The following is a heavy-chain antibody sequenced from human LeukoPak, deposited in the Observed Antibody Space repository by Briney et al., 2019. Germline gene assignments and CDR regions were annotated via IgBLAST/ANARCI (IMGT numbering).Heavy chain of an antibody. CDR3: ASLMTTVTIPDY. CDR1: GFTFSSYS. Sequence: GGSLRLSCAASGFTFSSYSMNWVRQAPGEGLEWVSSIRGSSTYIYYADSVKGRFTISRDNAKNSLYLQMNSLRAEDTAVYYCASLMTTVTIPDYWGQGTLVTVSS. D-gene: IGHD4-17*01. J-gene: IGHJ4*02. CDR2: IRGSSTYI. V-gene: IGHV3-21*01.